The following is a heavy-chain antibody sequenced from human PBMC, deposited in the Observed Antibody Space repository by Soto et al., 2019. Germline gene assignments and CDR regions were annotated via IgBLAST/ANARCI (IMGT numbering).Heavy chain of an antibody. CDR1: GFTFDDYS. CDR3: ARDCDDSTGYYDY. Sequence: EVQLVVSGGGVVRPGGSMRLSCTASGFTFDDYSMTWVRQIPGKGLEWVSTTNWNGATTAYADSVRGRFTISRDNAKNSLYLQLDTVTAEDTAFYHCARDCDDSTGYYDYWGQGTLVTVSS. CDR2: TNWNGATT. D-gene: IGHD4-4*01. V-gene: IGHV3-20*01. J-gene: IGHJ4*02.